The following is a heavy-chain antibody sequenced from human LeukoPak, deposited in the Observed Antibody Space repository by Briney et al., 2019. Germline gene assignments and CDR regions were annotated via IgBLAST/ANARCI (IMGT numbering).Heavy chain of an antibody. CDR1: GGSFSGYY. CDR2: INHSGST. CDR3: ARAFSLGRPVYYYYYGMDV. J-gene: IGHJ6*02. V-gene: IGHV4-34*01. D-gene: IGHD7-27*01. Sequence: SETLSLTCAVYGGSFSGYYWSWIRQPPGKGLEWIGEINHSGSTNYNPSLKSRVTISVDTSKNQFSLKLSSVNAADTAVYYCARAFSLGRPVYYYYYGMDVWGQGTTVTVSS.